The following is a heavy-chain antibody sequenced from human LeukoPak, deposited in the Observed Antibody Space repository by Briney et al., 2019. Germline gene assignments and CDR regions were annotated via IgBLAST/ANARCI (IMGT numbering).Heavy chain of an antibody. Sequence: GGSLRLSCEGSGFTFKNFGMRWIRQAPGKGLEWVSEVSGSGRITDYADSVKGRFAISRDNSKNALYLQMNNLGVEDTAIYYCAKRRPTGNYFDYWGQGTLVAVSS. V-gene: IGHV3-23*01. D-gene: IGHD2-8*02. CDR3: AKRRPTGNYFDY. CDR1: GFTFKNFG. J-gene: IGHJ4*02. CDR2: VSGSGRIT.